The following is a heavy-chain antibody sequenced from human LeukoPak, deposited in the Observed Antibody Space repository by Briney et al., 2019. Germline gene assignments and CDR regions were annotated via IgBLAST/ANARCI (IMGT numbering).Heavy chain of an antibody. CDR2: IKSKTDGGTT. Sequence: GGSLRLSCVASGFTFSNAWMSWVRQAPGKGLEWVGRIKSKTDGGTTDYAAPVKGRFSISRDNSKNTLYLQMNSLRAEDTAVYYCARATPDTAMSALDYWGQGTLVTVSS. V-gene: IGHV3-15*01. CDR3: ARATPDTAMSALDY. D-gene: IGHD5-18*01. J-gene: IGHJ4*02. CDR1: GFTFSNAW.